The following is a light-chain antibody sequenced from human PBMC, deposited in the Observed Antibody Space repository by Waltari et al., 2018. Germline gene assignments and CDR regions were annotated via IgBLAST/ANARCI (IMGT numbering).Light chain of an antibody. J-gene: IGKJ4*01. CDR2: DAS. CDR1: QSVSSY. V-gene: IGKV3-11*01. CDR3: QQRSNWPLT. Sequence: EIVLTQSPATLSLSPGERATISCRASQSVSSYLAWYQQKPGQAPRLLIYDASNRATGIPARFSGSGSGTDFTLTISSLGPEDFAVYYCQQRSNWPLTFGGGTKVEIK.